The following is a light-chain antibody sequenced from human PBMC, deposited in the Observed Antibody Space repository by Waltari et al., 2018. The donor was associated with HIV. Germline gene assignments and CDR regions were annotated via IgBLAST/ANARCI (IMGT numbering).Light chain of an antibody. V-gene: IGLV3-25*03. J-gene: IGLJ3*02. Sequence: SYELTQPPSVSVSPGQTARLTCSGDALPKQDALWYQQKPGQAPVLLIYKDSERPSGIPERFFGSSSGTTVTLTISGVQAEDEADYYCQSADSSGTPWVFGGGTKLTVL. CDR3: QSADSSGTPWV. CDR2: KDS. CDR1: ALPKQD.